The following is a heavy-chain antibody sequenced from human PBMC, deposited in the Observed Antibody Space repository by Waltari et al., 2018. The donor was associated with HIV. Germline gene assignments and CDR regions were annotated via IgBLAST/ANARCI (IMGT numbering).Heavy chain of an antibody. Sequence: QVQLQESGAGLVKPSQTLYLTCTVSGGSISTGGYYWSWIRQHPGKGLQWIGYIYDSGRTYYNPSLRSLVTLSVDTSKNQFSLKVKSVTAADTAMYYCARDRDGSGALDYWGQGNLVTVSA. J-gene: IGHJ4*02. V-gene: IGHV4-31*01. D-gene: IGHD3-10*01. CDR1: GGSISTGGYY. CDR3: ARDRDGSGALDY. CDR2: IYDSGRT.